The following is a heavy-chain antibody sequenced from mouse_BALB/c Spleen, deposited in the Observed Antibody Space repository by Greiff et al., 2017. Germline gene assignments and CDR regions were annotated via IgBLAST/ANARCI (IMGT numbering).Heavy chain of an antibody. V-gene: IGHV10-1*02. D-gene: IGHD1-2*01. CDR1: GFTFNTYA. Sequence: EVNVVESGGGLVQPKGSLKLSCAASGFTFNTYAMNWVRQAPGKGLEWVARIRSKSNNYATYYADSVKDRFTISRDDSQSMLYLQMNNLKTEDTAMYYCATTATRVYYYAMDYWGQGTSVTVSS. J-gene: IGHJ4*01. CDR3: ATTATRVYYYAMDY. CDR2: IRSKSNNYAT.